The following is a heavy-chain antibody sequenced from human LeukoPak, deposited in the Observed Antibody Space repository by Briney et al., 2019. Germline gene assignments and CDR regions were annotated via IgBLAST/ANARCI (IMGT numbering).Heavy chain of an antibody. D-gene: IGHD2-21*02. CDR1: GFTVSSNY. CDR2: IYSGGST. J-gene: IGHJ3*02. CDR3: AKDLEHIVVVTAILNAFDI. V-gene: IGHV3-53*01. Sequence: GGSLRLSCAASGFTVSSNYMSWVRQAPGKGLEWVSIIYSGGSTFYADSVKGRFTISRDNSKNTLYLQMNSLRAEDTAVYYCAKDLEHIVVVTAILNAFDIWGQGTMVTVSS.